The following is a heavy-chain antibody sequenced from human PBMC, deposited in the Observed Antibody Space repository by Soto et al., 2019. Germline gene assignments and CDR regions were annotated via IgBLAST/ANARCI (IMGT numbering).Heavy chain of an antibody. V-gene: IGHV4-31*03. Sequence: SETLSLTCSVSGGSISSGGYHWIWLRQHTEKGLEWIGYINSSGTRYYNPSLQSRLTISLDTSKNQFSLKLNYVTAADTAVYYCARGSDMVRGLSYGVVDWGQGTTATVSS. CDR2: INSSGTR. J-gene: IGHJ6*02. D-gene: IGHD3-10*01. CDR3: ARGSDMVRGLSYGVVD. CDR1: GGSISSGGYH.